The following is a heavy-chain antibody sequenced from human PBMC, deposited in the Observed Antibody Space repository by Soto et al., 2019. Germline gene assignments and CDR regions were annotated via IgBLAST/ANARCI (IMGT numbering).Heavy chain of an antibody. CDR3: ARGEVRGPFDI. CDR1: GGSMNSHDYY. J-gene: IGHJ3*02. V-gene: IGHV4-30-4*01. D-gene: IGHD3-10*01. Sequence: QQQLQESGPGLVKPSQTLSLTCTVSGGSMNSHDYYWIWIRQPPGKGLEWIGYIHNSGSTYYNPSLKSRLTISSDMSKNQFSLSLNSVTAADTALYFCARGEVRGPFDIWGQGTKVTVSS. CDR2: IHNSGST.